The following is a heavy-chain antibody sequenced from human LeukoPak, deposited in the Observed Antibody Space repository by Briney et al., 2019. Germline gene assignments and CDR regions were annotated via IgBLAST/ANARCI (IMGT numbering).Heavy chain of an antibody. J-gene: IGHJ4*02. CDR2: ISSSSSYT. Sequence: PGGSLRLSCVVSGIPFSDYYMNWIRQAPGKGLEWISYISSSSSYTDYADSVKGRFTISRDNAQNALFLQMNSLRVEGTAVYYCAAGTAADYWGQGTLVTVSS. D-gene: IGHD6-13*01. V-gene: IGHV3-11*03. CDR1: GIPFSDYY. CDR3: AAGTAADY.